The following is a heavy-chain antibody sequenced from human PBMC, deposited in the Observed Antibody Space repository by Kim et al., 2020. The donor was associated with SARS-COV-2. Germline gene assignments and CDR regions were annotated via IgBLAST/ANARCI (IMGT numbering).Heavy chain of an antibody. V-gene: IGHV1-46*01. CDR2: INPSGGST. J-gene: IGHJ6*03. CDR1: GYTFTSYY. CDR3: AREGPGDYYDFWSGYPTGYYMDV. D-gene: IGHD3-3*01. Sequence: ASVKVSCKASGYTFTSYYMHWVRQAHGQGLEWMGIINPSGGSTSYAQKFQGRVTMTRDTSTSTVYMELSSLRSEDTAVYYCAREGPGDYYDFWSGYPTGYYMDVWGKGTTVTVSS.